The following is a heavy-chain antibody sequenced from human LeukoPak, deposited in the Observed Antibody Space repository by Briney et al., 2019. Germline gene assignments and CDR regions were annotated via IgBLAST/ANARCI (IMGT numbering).Heavy chain of an antibody. CDR2: ISYDGSNK. D-gene: IGHD1-26*01. V-gene: IGHV3-30*03. CDR3: ARTLKWELLITD. Sequence: GGSLRLSCAASGFTFSSYAMSWVRQAPGKGLEWVAVISYDGSNKYYADSVKGRFTISRDNSKNTLYLQMNSLRAEDTAVYYCARTLKWELLITDWGQGTLVTVSS. J-gene: IGHJ4*02. CDR1: GFTFSSYA.